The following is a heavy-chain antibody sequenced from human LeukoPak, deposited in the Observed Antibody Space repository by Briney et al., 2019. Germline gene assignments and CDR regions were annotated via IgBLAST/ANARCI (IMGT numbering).Heavy chain of an antibody. CDR3: ARIVTIGAFDI. J-gene: IGHJ3*02. Sequence: ASVKVSCKASGYTFTDYYLHWVRQPPGQGLEWMGWINPNSGGTNYAQNFQGRVTMTRDTSISTAHMELSRLRSDDTAVYYCARIVTIGAFDIWGQGTMVTVSS. CDR2: INPNSGGT. D-gene: IGHD3-10*01. CDR1: GYTFTDYY. V-gene: IGHV1-2*02.